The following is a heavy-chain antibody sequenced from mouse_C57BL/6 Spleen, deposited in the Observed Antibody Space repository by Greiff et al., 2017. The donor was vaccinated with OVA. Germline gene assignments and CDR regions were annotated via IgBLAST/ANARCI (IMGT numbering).Heavy chain of an antibody. V-gene: IGHV5-17*01. CDR2: ISSGSSTI. Sequence: DVMLVESGGGLVKPGGSLKLSCAASGFTFSDYGMHWVRQAPEKGLEWVAYISSGSSTIYYADTVKGRFTISRDNAKNTLFLQMTSLRSEDTAMYYCARSGLGYDEGFAYWGQGTLVTVSA. D-gene: IGHD2-2*01. CDR1: GFTFSDYG. CDR3: ARSGLGYDEGFAY. J-gene: IGHJ3*01.